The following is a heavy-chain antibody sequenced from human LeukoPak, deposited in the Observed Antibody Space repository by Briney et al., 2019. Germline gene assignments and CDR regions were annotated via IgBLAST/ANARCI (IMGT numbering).Heavy chain of an antibody. V-gene: IGHV3-30*18. J-gene: IGHJ6*02. CDR1: GFTFSSYG. Sequence: GGSLRLSCAASGFTFSSYGMHWVRQAPGKGLEWVAVISYDGSNKYYADSVKGRFTISRDNSKNTLYLQMDSLRAEDTAVYYCAKVLRRYCSGGSCYGMDVWGQGTTVTVPS. CDR3: AKVLRRYCSGGSCYGMDV. D-gene: IGHD2-15*01. CDR2: ISYDGSNK.